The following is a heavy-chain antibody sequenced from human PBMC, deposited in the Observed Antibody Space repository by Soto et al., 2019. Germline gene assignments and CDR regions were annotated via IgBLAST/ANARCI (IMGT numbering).Heavy chain of an antibody. CDR3: ARADFGWYFDL. Sequence: QVQLQESGPGLVKPSETLSLTCTVSGGSISSYYWSWIRQPPGKGLEWIGYIYYSGSTNYNPSLKSRVTISVDTSKNQFSLKLSSVTAADTAVYYCARADFGWYFDLWGRGTLVTVSS. D-gene: IGHD3-16*01. V-gene: IGHV4-59*01. J-gene: IGHJ2*01. CDR1: GGSISSYY. CDR2: IYYSGST.